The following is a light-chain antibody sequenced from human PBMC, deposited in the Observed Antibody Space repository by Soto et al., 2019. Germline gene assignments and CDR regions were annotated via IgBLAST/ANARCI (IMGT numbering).Light chain of an antibody. J-gene: IGKJ1*01. CDR1: QDISGH. V-gene: IGKV1-27*01. CDR2: EAS. Sequence: DIQVTQSPSSLSASVGDRVTITCRASQDISGHLAWYQQKPGKVPKLLIYEASTLQSGVPSRFSAGGSGTHFTLTISSLQHEDGATSYCQKSNASAWTFGQGPKV. CDR3: QKSNASAWT.